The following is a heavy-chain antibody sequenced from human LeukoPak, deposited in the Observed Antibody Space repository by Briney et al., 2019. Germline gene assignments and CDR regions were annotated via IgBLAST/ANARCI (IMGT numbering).Heavy chain of an antibody. Sequence: SETLSLTCAVYGGSFSDYDWSWIRQPPGKGLEWLVSMHPTGITYYNPSLKSRVTISLDTSKNQFSLNLISVTAADTAVYYCARRGYQPPHYYVDVWGKGTAVTVSS. CDR2: MHPTGIT. V-gene: IGHV4-34*01. CDR3: ARRGYQPPHYYVDV. CDR1: GGSFSDYD. J-gene: IGHJ6*03. D-gene: IGHD2-2*01.